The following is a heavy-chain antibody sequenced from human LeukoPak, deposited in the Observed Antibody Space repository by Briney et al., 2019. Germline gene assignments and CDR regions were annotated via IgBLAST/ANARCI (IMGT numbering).Heavy chain of an antibody. Sequence: GGSLRLSCAASGFTVSSNYMSWVRQAPSKGLERVSFIYSSGGSYYADSVKGRFTISRDNSNNTLYLQMNSLRAEDTAVYYCASTGRYNFDYWGQGTVVTVSS. CDR3: ASTGRYNFDY. D-gene: IGHD5-18*01. V-gene: IGHV3-66*01. CDR1: GFTVSSNY. J-gene: IGHJ4*02. CDR2: IYSSGGS.